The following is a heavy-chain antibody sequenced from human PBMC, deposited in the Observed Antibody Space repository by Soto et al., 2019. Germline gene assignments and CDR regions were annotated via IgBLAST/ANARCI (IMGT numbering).Heavy chain of an antibody. D-gene: IGHD3-3*01. CDR1: GGSISSYY. CDR2: IYYSGSS. V-gene: IGHV4-59*01. Sequence: SETLSLTCTVSGGSISSYYWSWIRQPPGKGLGGIGYIYYSGSSNYNPSLKSRVTISVDTSKNQFSLKLSSVTAADTAVYYCARDGEGYDFWSGYLTSTTNYYYGMDVWGQGTTVTVSS. J-gene: IGHJ6*02. CDR3: ARDGEGYDFWSGYLTSTTNYYYGMDV.